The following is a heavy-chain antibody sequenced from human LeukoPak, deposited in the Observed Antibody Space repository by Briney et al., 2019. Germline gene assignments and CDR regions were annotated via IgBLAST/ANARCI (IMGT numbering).Heavy chain of an antibody. D-gene: IGHD3-16*01. CDR3: AKGIGGYSTWWYFDL. V-gene: IGHV3-21*04. CDR1: GFTFSSYS. Sequence: GGSLRLSCAASGFTFSSYSMNWVRQAPGKGLEWVSSISSSSIYIYYADSVKGRFTISRDNAKNSLYLQMNSLRAEDTALYYCAKGIGGYSTWWYFDLWGRGTLVTVSS. CDR2: ISSSSIYI. J-gene: IGHJ2*01.